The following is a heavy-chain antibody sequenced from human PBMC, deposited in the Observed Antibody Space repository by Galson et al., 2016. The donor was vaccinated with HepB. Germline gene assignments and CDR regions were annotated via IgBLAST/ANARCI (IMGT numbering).Heavy chain of an antibody. CDR1: GYTFTSYG. J-gene: IGHJ4*02. D-gene: IGHD2-2*01. CDR3: ARDRGRTSSPIDS. V-gene: IGHV1-18*04. Sequence: SVKVSCKASGYTFTSYGISWVRQAPGQGLEWMGWISAYNGHTNYAQKLQGRVTMTTDTSTSTAYMDLRSLRSDDTAVYYCARDRGRTSSPIDSWGQGTLVTVSS. CDR2: ISAYNGHT.